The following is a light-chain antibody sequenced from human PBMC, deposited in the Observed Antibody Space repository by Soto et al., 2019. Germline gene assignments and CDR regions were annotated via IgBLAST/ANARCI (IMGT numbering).Light chain of an antibody. CDR3: QQRSNWPPGLT. CDR1: QSVSSY. J-gene: IGKJ5*01. V-gene: IGKV3-11*01. CDR2: DAS. Sequence: EIVLTQSPATLSLSPGERATLSCRASQSVSSYLAWYQQKPGQAPRLLIYDASNRATGIPARFSGSGSGTDFTLTISSLQPDDFAVYYCQQRSNWPPGLTFGQGTRLEIK.